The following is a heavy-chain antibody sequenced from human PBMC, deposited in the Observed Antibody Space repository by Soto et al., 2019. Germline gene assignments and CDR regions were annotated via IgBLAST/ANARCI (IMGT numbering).Heavy chain of an antibody. CDR2: IYHSGST. D-gene: IGHD3-9*01. J-gene: IGHJ4*02. CDR1: GGSISSSNW. Sequence: PSETLSLTCAVSGGSISSSNWWSWVRQPPGKGLEWIGEIYHSGSTNYNPSLKSRVTISVDKSKNQFSLKLSSVTAADTAVYYCARHRGYYDILTGYYTELNFDYWGQGTLVTVSS. V-gene: IGHV4-4*02. CDR3: ARHRGYYDILTGYYTELNFDY.